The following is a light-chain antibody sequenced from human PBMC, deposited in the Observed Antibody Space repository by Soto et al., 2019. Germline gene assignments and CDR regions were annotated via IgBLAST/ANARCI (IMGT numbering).Light chain of an antibody. CDR1: QSVSSSY. CDR2: GAS. V-gene: IGKV3-20*01. J-gene: IGKJ1*01. Sequence: EIVLTQSPGTLSLSPGERATLSCRASQSVSSSYLAWYQQKPGQAPRLLIYGASSRATGIPDRFSGSGSGTDFTLTISRLEPEDSAVYECQQYGSSRRTFGQGTKVEIK. CDR3: QQYGSSRRT.